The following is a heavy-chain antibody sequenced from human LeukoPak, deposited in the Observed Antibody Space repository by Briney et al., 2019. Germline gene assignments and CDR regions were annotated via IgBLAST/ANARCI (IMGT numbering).Heavy chain of an antibody. D-gene: IGHD2-21*02. CDR1: GLTVSSDY. CDR2: IYSGGST. V-gene: IGHV3-66*01. J-gene: IGHJ4*02. CDR3: ARGRGAYCGDACYRNFDY. Sequence: GGSLRLSCAASGLTVSSDYMSWVRQAPGKGLEWGSVIYSGGSTYYADSVKGRFTISRDNSKNTLSLQMNSLRIEDTAVYYCARGRGAYCGDACYRNFDYWGQGPLVPVSS.